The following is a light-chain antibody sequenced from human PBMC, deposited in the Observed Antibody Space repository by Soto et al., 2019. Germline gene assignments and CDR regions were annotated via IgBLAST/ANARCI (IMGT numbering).Light chain of an antibody. CDR1: SSNFGADFD. V-gene: IGLV1-40*01. CDR3: QSYDSSLSGSV. J-gene: IGLJ2*01. CDR2: GNN. Sequence: QPVLTQPPSVSGAPGQRVTISCTGSSSNFGADFDVHWYQQLPGTAPKLLIYGNNNRPSGVPDRFSGSKSGTSASLAITGLQAEDEADYYCQSYDSSLSGSVFGGGTKLTVL.